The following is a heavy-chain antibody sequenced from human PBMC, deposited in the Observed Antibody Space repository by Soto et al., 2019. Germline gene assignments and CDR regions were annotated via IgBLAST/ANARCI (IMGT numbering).Heavy chain of an antibody. D-gene: IGHD3-10*01. CDR2: ISSSGGNT. Sequence: GGSLRLSCAASGFTFSNYGMTWVRRTPGKGLEWVSSISSSGGNTYYADSVKGRFTISRDNSKNTLYLQMNSLRADDTAAYYCAKTTFYHGSGSYFPFDYWGQGTLVTVSS. V-gene: IGHV3-23*01. J-gene: IGHJ4*02. CDR3: AKTTFYHGSGSYFPFDY. CDR1: GFTFSNYG.